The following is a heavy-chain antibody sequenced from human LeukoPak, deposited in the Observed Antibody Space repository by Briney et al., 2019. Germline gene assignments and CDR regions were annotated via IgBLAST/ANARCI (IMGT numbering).Heavy chain of an antibody. V-gene: IGHV3-21*04. Sequence: GGSLRLSCAASGFTFSSYSMNWVRQAPGKGLEWVSSISSSSSYIYYADSVKGRFTISRDNSKNTLYLQMNSLRAEDTAVYYCARSPSGEPTNWGQGTLVTVSS. J-gene: IGHJ4*02. CDR3: ARSPSGEPTN. CDR2: ISSSSSYI. CDR1: GFTFSSYS. D-gene: IGHD3-16*01.